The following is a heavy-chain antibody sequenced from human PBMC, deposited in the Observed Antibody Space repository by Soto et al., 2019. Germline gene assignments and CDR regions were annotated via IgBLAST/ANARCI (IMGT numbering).Heavy chain of an antibody. J-gene: IGHJ3*02. V-gene: IGHV3-7*01. CDR1: GFTFSSYW. Sequence: GGSLRLSCAASGFTFSSYWMSWVRQAPGKRLEWVDNIKQDGSEKYYVDSVKGRFTISRDNAKNSLYLQMNSLRAEGTAVYYCARGGGGVRITMVRGVIRSDAFDIWGQGTMVTVSS. CDR2: IKQDGSEK. CDR3: ARGGGGVRITMVRGVIRSDAFDI. D-gene: IGHD3-10*01.